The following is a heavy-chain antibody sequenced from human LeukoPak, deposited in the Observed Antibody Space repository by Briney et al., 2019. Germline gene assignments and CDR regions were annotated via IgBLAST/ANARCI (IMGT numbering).Heavy chain of an antibody. V-gene: IGHV3-30-3*01. CDR1: GFTSSSYA. D-gene: IGHD2-2*01. CDR2: ISYDGSNK. Sequence: PGGSLRLSCAASGFTSSSYAMHWVRQAPGKGLEWVAVISYDGSNKYYADSVKGRFTISRDNSKNTLYLQMNSLRAEDTAVYYCARDHCSSTSCYFDYWGQGTLVTVSS. CDR3: ARDHCSSTSCYFDY. J-gene: IGHJ4*02.